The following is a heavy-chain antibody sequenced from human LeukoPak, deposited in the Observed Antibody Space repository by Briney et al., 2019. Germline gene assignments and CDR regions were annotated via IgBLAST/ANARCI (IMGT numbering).Heavy chain of an antibody. J-gene: IGHJ5*02. CDR2: IYYSGST. CDR3: ARTYYYDLDWFDP. CDR1: GGSISSGGYY. Sequence: NPSETLSLTCTVSGGSISSGGYYWSWIRQHPGKGLEWIGYIYYSGSTYYNPSLKSRVTISVDTSKNQFSLKLSSVTAADTAVYYCARTYYYDLDWFDPWGQGTLVTVSS. V-gene: IGHV4-31*03. D-gene: IGHD3-22*01.